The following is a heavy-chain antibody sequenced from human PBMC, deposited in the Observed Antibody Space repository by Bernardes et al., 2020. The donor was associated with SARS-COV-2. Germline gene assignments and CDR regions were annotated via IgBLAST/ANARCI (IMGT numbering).Heavy chain of an antibody. J-gene: IGHJ6*02. Sequence: SGPTLVKPTQTLTLTCTFSGFSLSTSGMCVSWIRQPPGKALEWLALIDWDDDKYYSTSLKTRLTISKDTSKNQVVLTMTNMDPVDTATYYCARTPNAARPHCSGGSCYSGYYYYGMDVWGQGTTVTVSS. CDR3: ARTPNAARPHCSGGSCYSGYYYYGMDV. CDR1: GFSLSTSGMC. CDR2: IDWDDDK. D-gene: IGHD2-15*01. V-gene: IGHV2-70*01.